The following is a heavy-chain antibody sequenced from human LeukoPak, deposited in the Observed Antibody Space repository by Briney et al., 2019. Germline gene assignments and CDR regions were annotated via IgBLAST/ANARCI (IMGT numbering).Heavy chain of an antibody. CDR1: GFTFSSYA. CDR2: ISGSGGST. J-gene: IGHJ6*02. D-gene: IGHD6-19*01. CDR3: AKGAYSSGWSPIAYYYYGMDV. Sequence: GGSLRLSCAASGFTFSSYAMSWVRQAPGKGLEWVSAISGSGGSTYYADSVKGRFTISRDNSKNALYLQMNSLRAEDTAVYYCAKGAYSSGWSPIAYYYYGMDVWGQGTTVTVSS. V-gene: IGHV3-23*01.